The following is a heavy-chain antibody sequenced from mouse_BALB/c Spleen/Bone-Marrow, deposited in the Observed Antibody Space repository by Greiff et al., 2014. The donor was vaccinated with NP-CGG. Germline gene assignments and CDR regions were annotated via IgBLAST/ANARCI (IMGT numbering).Heavy chain of an antibody. D-gene: IGHD1-2*01. V-gene: IGHV2-9*02. J-gene: IGHJ4*01. Sequence: VKLVESGPGLVAPSQSLSITCTVSGFSLTNYGVHWVRQPPGKGLKWLGVIWADGSTNYNSALMSRLSISKDNSKSQVFFKMNSLQTDDTAMYYCARITTATGAMDYWGQGTSVTVSS. CDR1: GFSLTNYG. CDR3: ARITTATGAMDY. CDR2: IWADGST.